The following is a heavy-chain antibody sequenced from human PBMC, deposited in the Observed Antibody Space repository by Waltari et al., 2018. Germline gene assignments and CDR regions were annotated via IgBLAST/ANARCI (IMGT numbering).Heavy chain of an antibody. V-gene: IGHV3-23*01. J-gene: IGHJ3*02. CDR3: AKARYSTSPQDAFDI. CDR1: GFTFSSYA. Sequence: EVQLLESGGTLTQPGGSLRLSCAASGFTFSSYAMTWVPQATGKGLEWVSSISGSDGTTDYAGSVKGRFTISRDKSKNTLYLQMSSLRAEDTALYYCAKARYSTSPQDAFDIWGQGTMVTVSS. CDR2: ISGSDGTT. D-gene: IGHD2-2*01.